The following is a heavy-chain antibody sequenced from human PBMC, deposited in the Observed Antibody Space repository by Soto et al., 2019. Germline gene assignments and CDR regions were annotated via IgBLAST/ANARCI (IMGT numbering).Heavy chain of an antibody. D-gene: IGHD6-19*01. Sequence: QVQLQESGPGLVKPSGTLSLTCAVSGGSISSSNWWSWVRQPPGKGLEWIGEIYHSGSTNYNPSLKSRVHISVGKSKNQFTLKLGSVTAADTAVYYCASVAVAGTRVDYWGQGTLVTVSS. CDR1: GGSISSSNW. CDR2: IYHSGST. J-gene: IGHJ4*02. CDR3: ASVAVAGTRVDY. V-gene: IGHV4-4*02.